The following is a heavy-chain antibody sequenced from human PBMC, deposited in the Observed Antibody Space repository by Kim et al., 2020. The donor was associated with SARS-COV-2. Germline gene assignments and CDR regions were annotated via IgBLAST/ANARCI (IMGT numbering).Heavy chain of an antibody. Sequence: SETLSLTCTVSGGSISSYYWSWIRQPPGKGLEWIGYIYYSGSTNYNPSLKSRVTISVDTSKNQFSLKLSSVTAADTAVYYCAREKRRIAAAGTTSRGMDVWGQGTTVTVSS. CDR1: GGSISSYY. J-gene: IGHJ6*02. D-gene: IGHD6-13*01. V-gene: IGHV4-59*13. CDR3: AREKRRIAAAGTTSRGMDV. CDR2: IYYSGST.